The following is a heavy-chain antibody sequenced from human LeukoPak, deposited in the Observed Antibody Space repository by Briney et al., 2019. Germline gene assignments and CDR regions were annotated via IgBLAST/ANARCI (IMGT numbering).Heavy chain of an antibody. CDR2: IQYSGSS. V-gene: IGHV4-59*01. J-gene: IGHJ4*02. Sequence: SETLSLTCTVSGGAISSYYWSWIRQPPGKGLEWIGCIQYSGSSNYNSSLKSRVTISVDTSQNHFSLKVSSVTAADTAVYYCARGKRWLQSPFDYWGQGTLVTVSS. CDR3: ARGKRWLQSPFDY. CDR1: GGAISSYY. D-gene: IGHD5-24*01.